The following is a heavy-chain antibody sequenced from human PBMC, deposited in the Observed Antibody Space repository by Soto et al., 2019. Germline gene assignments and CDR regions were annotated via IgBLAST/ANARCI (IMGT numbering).Heavy chain of an antibody. CDR1: GGSISSGGYS. V-gene: IGHV4-30-2*01. Sequence: SETLSLTCAVSGGSISSGGYSWSWIRQPPGKGLEWIGYIYHSGSTYYNPSLKSRVTISVDRSKNQFSLKLSPVTAADTAVYYCARVYYYDSSGYRTSYYFDYWGQGTLVTVSS. CDR2: IYHSGST. CDR3: ARVYYYDSSGYRTSYYFDY. J-gene: IGHJ4*02. D-gene: IGHD3-22*01.